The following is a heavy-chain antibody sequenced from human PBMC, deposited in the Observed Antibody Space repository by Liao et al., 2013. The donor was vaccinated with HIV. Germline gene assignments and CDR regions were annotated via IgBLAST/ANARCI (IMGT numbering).Heavy chain of an antibody. V-gene: IGHV4-4*07. Sequence: QVQLQESGPGLVKPSETLSLTCTMSGDSISGYYWAWIRQPAGKGLEWIGHIYTGGSTNYNPSLKSRVTMSVDTSKSQFSLKLTSVTAADTAVYYCARSWGSRGSDYWGQGTLVTVSS. CDR3: ARSWGSRGSDY. D-gene: IGHD3-16*01. CDR1: GDSISGYY. CDR2: IYTGGST. J-gene: IGHJ4*02.